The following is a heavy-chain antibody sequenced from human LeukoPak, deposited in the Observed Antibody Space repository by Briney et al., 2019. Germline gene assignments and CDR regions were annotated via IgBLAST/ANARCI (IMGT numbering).Heavy chain of an antibody. V-gene: IGHV4-39*07. D-gene: IGHD2-15*01. CDR2: IYYSGST. CDR3: ARGYCSGGSCYSYYYYNYMDV. Sequence: SETLSLTCTVSGGSISSSSYYWGWIRQPPGKGLEWIGSIYYSGSTYYNLSLKSRVTISVDTSKNQFSLKLSSVTAADTAVYYCARGYCSGGSCYSYYYYNYMDVWGKGTTVTVSS. CDR1: GGSISSSSYY. J-gene: IGHJ6*03.